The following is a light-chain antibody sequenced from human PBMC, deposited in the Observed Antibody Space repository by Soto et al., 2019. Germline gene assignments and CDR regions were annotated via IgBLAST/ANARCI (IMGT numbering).Light chain of an antibody. CDR3: SSYAASSNLL. CDR1: SSNIGSNT. V-gene: IGLV1-44*01. J-gene: IGLJ2*01. Sequence: QSVLTQPPSASGTPGQRVTISCSGSSSNIGSNTVNWYQQLPGTAPKLLIYGNSNRPSGVPDRFSGSKSGNTASLTVSGLQTEDEAYYYCSSYAASSNLLFGGGTKVTVL. CDR2: GNS.